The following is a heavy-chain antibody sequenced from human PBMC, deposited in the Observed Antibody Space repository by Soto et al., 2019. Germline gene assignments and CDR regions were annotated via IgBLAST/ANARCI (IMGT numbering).Heavy chain of an antibody. CDR2: IKRKSYWYLA. V-gene: IGHV3-15*07. CDR1: GFSFNNAW. D-gene: IGHD2-15*01. CDR3: ALLTSDS. Sequence: EVQLVESWGCLVKPWGSLILSCGASGFSFNNAWLNCVRQAPGKGLEWVGRIKRKSYWYLAEYDAPVKDRFNISRDYSQTTVFLKMQSMQTEDTAVYYCALLTSDSWGQGTLVNVSS. J-gene: IGHJ5*01.